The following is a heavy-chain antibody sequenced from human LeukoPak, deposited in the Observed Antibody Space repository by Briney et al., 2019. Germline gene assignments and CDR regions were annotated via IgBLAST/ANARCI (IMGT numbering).Heavy chain of an antibody. D-gene: IGHD3-22*01. CDR2: ISGSGGST. CDR1: GFTFSSYA. V-gene: IGHV3-23*01. CDR3: AKDPRITMIVVVITPNFDY. J-gene: IGHJ4*02. Sequence: GGSLRLSCAASGFTFSSYAMSWVRQAPGKGLEWVSAISGSGGSTYYADSVKGRFTISRDNSKNMLYLQMNSLRAEDTAVYYCAKDPRITMIVVVITPNFDYWGQGTLVTVSS.